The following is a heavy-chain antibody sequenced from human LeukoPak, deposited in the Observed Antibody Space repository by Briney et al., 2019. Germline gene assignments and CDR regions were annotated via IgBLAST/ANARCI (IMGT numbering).Heavy chain of an antibody. CDR1: AFTFSNYW. CDR2: IKQDGSEK. D-gene: IGHD5-24*01. CDR3: ARASDPWLQLT. V-gene: IGHV3-7*05. J-gene: IGHJ5*02. Sequence: PGGSLRLSCAASAFTFSNYWMIWVRQAPGKGLEWVGNIKQDGSEKRYADSVRGRFSISRDDAQTSLYLQMNSLRAEDTAVYYCARASDPWLQLTWGQGTLVTVSS.